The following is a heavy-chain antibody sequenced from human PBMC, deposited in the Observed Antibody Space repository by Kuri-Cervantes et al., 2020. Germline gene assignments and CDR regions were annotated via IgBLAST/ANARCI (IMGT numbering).Heavy chain of an antibody. D-gene: IGHD6-13*01. CDR2: IYHSGST. CDR1: GGSISSSNW. V-gene: IGHV4-4*02. Sequence: SETLSLTCAVSGGSISSSNWWSWVRQPPGKGLEWIGEIYHSGSTNYNPSLKSRVTISVDKSKNQFSLKLSSVTAADTAVYYCAREGIAAAGNYYYYGMDVWGQGTTVTV. J-gene: IGHJ6*02. CDR3: AREGIAAAGNYYYYGMDV.